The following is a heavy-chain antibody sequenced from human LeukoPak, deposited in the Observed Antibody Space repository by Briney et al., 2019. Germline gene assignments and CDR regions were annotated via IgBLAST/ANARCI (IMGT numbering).Heavy chain of an antibody. CDR2: IWYDGSNK. CDR3: ARVDLSHSSHHIDY. D-gene: IGHD6-13*01. V-gene: IGHV3-33*01. CDR1: GFTFSSYG. J-gene: IGHJ4*02. Sequence: GGSLRLSCVASGFTFSSYGMHWVRQAPGKGLEWVAVIWYDGSNKYYADSVKGRFTISRDNSKNTLYLQMNSLRAEDTAVYYCARVDLSHSSHHIDYWGQGTLVTVSS.